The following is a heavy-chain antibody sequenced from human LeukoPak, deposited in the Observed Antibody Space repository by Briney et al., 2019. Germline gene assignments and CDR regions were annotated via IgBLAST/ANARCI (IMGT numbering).Heavy chain of an antibody. D-gene: IGHD6-19*01. Sequence: SQTLSLTCTVSGGSISSGSYYWSWIRQPAGKGLEWIGRIYTSGSTNYNPSLKSRVTISVDTSKNQFSLKLSSVTAADTAVYYFARVGWLPPDQYFDYWGQGTLVTVSS. J-gene: IGHJ4*02. CDR1: GGSISSGSYY. V-gene: IGHV4-61*02. CDR3: ARVGWLPPDQYFDY. CDR2: IYTSGST.